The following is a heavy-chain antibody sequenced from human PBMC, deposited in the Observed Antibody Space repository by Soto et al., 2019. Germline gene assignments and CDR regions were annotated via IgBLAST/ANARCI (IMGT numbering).Heavy chain of an antibody. CDR2: LDYNGVT. D-gene: IGHD2-15*01. CDR3: GKVLVGATGHTDSDS. CDR1: GGSINSNDYY. J-gene: IGHJ4*02. V-gene: IGHV4-39*01. Sequence: PSETLSLTCTVSGGSINSNDYYWSWIRQPPGKGLEWIGNLDYNGVTYYNPSLKSRVTVSKDTSKNQFSLKLTSVTAADTALYYCGKVLVGATGHTDSDSWGQGTLVTVSS.